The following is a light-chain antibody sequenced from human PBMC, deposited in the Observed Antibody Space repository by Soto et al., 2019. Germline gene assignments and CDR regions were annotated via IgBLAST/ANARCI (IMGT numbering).Light chain of an antibody. Sequence: EIVLTQSPGTLSLSPGETATLSFRASQSVSGDYVAWYQRKPGQAPSLVIYGVSNRATGIPDRFSGRGSGTDFALTIRRLEPEDFAVYYCQQYGSSITFGQGTRLEIK. CDR1: QSVSGDY. CDR3: QQYGSSIT. V-gene: IGKV3-20*01. CDR2: GVS. J-gene: IGKJ5*01.